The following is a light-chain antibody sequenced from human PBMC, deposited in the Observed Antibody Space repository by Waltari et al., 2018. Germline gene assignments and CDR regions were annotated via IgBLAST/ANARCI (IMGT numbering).Light chain of an antibody. CDR2: GAS. CDR3: QQYNNWPRLT. V-gene: IGKV3-15*01. Sequence: EIAMTQSQATLTVSPGERATLSCRASQRVSSNLAWYQQKPGQAPRLLIYGASTRATGIPARFSGSGSGTEFTLTISSMQSEDFAVYYCQQYNNWPRLTFGGGTKVEIK. CDR1: QRVSSN. J-gene: IGKJ4*01.